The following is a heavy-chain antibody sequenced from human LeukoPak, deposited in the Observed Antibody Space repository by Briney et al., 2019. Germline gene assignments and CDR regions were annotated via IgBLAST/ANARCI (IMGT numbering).Heavy chain of an antibody. J-gene: IGHJ6*03. Sequence: PSETLSLTCTVSGGSISSSSYYWGWIRQPPGKGLEWIGGIYYSGRTYYNPSLRSRVTISVDTSKNQFSLKLSSVTAADTAVYYCARVHSGEDYYYYYMDVWGKGTTVTVSS. CDR1: GGSISSSSYY. V-gene: IGHV4-39*07. D-gene: IGHD7-27*01. CDR2: IYYSGRT. CDR3: ARVHSGEDYYYYYMDV.